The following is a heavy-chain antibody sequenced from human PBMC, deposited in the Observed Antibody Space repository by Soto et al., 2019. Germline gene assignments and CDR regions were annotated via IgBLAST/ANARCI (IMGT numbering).Heavy chain of an antibody. CDR1: GFTFSNAW. Sequence: PGGSLRLSCAASGFTFSNAWMSWVRQAPGKGLEWVGRIKSKPDGGTTDYAAPVKGRFTISRDDSKHMLYLQMNSLKTEDTAVYYCITDPGSPDYWGQGTLVTVSS. CDR2: IKSKPDGGTT. CDR3: ITDPGSPDY. D-gene: IGHD6-13*01. V-gene: IGHV3-15*01. J-gene: IGHJ4*02.